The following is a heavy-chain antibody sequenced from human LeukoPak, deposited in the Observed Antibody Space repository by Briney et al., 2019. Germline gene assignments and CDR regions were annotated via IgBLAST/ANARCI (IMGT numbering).Heavy chain of an antibody. CDR2: IFYSGST. CDR3: ARQLVGATMNYFDY. CDR1: GGSMRSYY. D-gene: IGHD1-26*01. J-gene: IGHJ4*02. V-gene: IGHV4-59*12. Sequence: SETLSLTCTVSGGSMRSYYWSWIRQPPGKGLEWIGYIFYSGSTNYNPSLKSRVTISVDKSKNQFSLKLSSVTAADTAVYYCARQLVGATMNYFDYWGQGTLVTVSS.